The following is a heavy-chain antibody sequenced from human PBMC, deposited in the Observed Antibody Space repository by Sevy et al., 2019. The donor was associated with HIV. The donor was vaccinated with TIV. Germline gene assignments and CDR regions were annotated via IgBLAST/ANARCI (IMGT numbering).Heavy chain of an antibody. D-gene: IGHD3-3*01. Sequence: GGSLRLSCTASGFIFGDYGMSWVRQAPGKGLEWIAFFKSKIHGGTTENAASVKGIFTISRDDSKNIVYLQMSNLKTEDTAGYYCTRWSGSQSIFDYWGQGTLVTVSS. CDR3: TRWSGSQSIFDY. CDR2: FKSKIHGGTT. V-gene: IGHV3-49*04. CDR1: GFIFGDYG. J-gene: IGHJ4*02.